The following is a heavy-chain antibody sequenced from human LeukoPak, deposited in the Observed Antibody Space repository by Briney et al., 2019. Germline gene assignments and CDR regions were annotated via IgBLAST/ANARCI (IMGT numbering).Heavy chain of an antibody. CDR1: GGSIRGYY. Sequence: PSETLPLTGSVYGGSIRGYYWSWIRHPPGKELECIGYISYSGSTNYNPSLKSRVTISVDTSKNQFSLKLSSVTAADTAVYYCARVDYNPYYYGMDVWGQGTTVTVSS. CDR2: ISYSGST. J-gene: IGHJ6*02. CDR3: ARVDYNPYYYGMDV. V-gene: IGHV4-59*01. D-gene: IGHD4/OR15-4a*01.